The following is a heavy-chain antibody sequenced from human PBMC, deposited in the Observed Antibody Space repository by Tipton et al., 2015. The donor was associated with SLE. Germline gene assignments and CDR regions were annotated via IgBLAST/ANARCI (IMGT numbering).Heavy chain of an antibody. D-gene: IGHD2-21*02. CDR3: ASGGTTSIPGY. CDR1: GYTFTSYD. Sequence: VQLVQSGAEVKKPGASVKVSCKASGYTFTSYDINWVRQATGQGLEWMGWMNPNRGNTGYAQKFQGRVTMTRNTSISTAYMELSSRKSGDTAGSSGASGGTTSIPGYWRQGTLVTVSS. CDR2: MNPNRGNT. J-gene: IGHJ4*02. V-gene: IGHV1-8*01.